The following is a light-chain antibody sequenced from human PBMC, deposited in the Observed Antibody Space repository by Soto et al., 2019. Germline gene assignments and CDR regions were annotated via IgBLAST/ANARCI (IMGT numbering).Light chain of an antibody. V-gene: IGKV3-15*01. Sequence: EIVMTQSPASLSVSPGERATLSCGASQNVNSNLAWYQQKPGQAPRFLIYGASTRATGIPARFSGSGSGTEYTLTLSSLQSEDFAVYYCHHYNNWPRTFGQGTKVDI. CDR1: QNVNSN. J-gene: IGKJ1*01. CDR3: HHYNNWPRT. CDR2: GAS.